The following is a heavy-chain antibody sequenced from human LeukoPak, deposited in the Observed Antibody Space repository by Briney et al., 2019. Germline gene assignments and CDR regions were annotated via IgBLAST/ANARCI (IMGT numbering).Heavy chain of an antibody. D-gene: IGHD2-15*01. V-gene: IGHV4-31*03. CDR3: ARELISVLPRPHDAFDI. J-gene: IGHJ3*02. CDR2: IYYSGST. Sequence: SETLSLTCTVSGGSISSGGYYWSWIRQHPGKGLEWIGYIYYSGSTYYNPSLKSRVTISVDTSKNQFSLKLSSVTAADTAVYYCARELISVLPRPHDAFDIWGQGTMVTVSS. CDR1: GGSISSGGYY.